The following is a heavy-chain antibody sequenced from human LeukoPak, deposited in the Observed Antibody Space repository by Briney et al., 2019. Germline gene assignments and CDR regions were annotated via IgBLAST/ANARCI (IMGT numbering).Heavy chain of an antibody. V-gene: IGHV4-38-2*01. D-gene: IGHD1-26*01. CDR2: IYHSGST. Sequence: SETLSLTCAVSGYSISSGYYWGWIRQPPGKGLEWIGSIYHSGSTYYNPSLKSRVNISVDTSKNQYSLKVSSVTAADTAVYYCARASSRGAVTWGGQGTLVTVSS. CDR3: ARASSRGAVTW. CDR1: GYSISSGYY. J-gene: IGHJ4*02.